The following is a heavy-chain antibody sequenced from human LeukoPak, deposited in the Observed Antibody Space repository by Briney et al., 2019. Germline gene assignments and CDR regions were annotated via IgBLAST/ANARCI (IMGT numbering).Heavy chain of an antibody. D-gene: IGHD4-17*01. Sequence: GASVKVSCKVSGYTLTELSMHWVRQAPGKGLEWMGGFDPEDGETIYAQKFQGRVTMTEDTSTDTAYMELSRLRSDDTAVYYCARGNPTTVTTRDPGGYWYFDLWGRGTLVTVSS. V-gene: IGHV1-24*01. CDR1: GYTLTELS. CDR2: FDPEDGET. CDR3: ARGNPTTVTTRDPGGYWYFDL. J-gene: IGHJ2*01.